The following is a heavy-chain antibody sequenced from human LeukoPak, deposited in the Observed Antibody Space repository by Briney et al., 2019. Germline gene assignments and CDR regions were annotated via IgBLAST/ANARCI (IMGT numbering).Heavy chain of an antibody. CDR1: GFTFSSYE. D-gene: IGHD6-13*01. Sequence: PGGSLGLSCAASGFTFSSYEMNWVRQAPGKGLEWVSYISSSGSTIYYADSVKGRFTISRDNAKNSLYLQMNSLRAEDTAVYYCARVYSSINYWGQGTLVTVSS. CDR3: ARVYSSINY. V-gene: IGHV3-48*03. J-gene: IGHJ4*02. CDR2: ISSSGSTI.